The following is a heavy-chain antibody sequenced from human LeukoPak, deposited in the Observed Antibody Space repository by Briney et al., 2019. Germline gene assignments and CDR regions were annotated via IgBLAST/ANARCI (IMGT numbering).Heavy chain of an antibody. J-gene: IGHJ4*02. CDR2: ISYDGSNK. Sequence: GGSLRLSCAASGFTFSSYAMHWVRQAPGKGLEWVAVISYDGSNKYYADSVKGRFTISRDNFKNTLYLQMNSLRAEDTAVYYCASPSGPAMIWSLFDYWGQGTLVTVSS. D-gene: IGHD3/OR15-3a*01. V-gene: IGHV3-30-3*01. CDR1: GFTFSSYA. CDR3: ASPSGPAMIWSLFDY.